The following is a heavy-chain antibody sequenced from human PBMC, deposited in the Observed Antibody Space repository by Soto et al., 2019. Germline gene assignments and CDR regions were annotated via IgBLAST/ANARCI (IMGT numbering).Heavy chain of an antibody. J-gene: IGHJ4*02. V-gene: IGHV4-31*03. CDR1: GGSIATNGYY. CDR2: IYYSGST. CDR3: ARGVGGVRDPFFDY. Sequence: PSETLSLTCTVSGGSIATNGYYWSWIRQHPGKGLEWIGNIYYSGSTYYNPPLKSRVTISVDTSKNQFSLKLSSVTAADTAVYYCARGVGGVRDPFFDYWGQGTLVTVSS. D-gene: IGHD3-3*01.